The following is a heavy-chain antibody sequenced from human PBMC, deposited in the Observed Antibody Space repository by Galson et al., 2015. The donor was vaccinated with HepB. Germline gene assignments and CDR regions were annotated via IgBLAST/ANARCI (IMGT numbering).Heavy chain of an antibody. CDR2: ISYDGSNK. J-gene: IGHJ4*02. V-gene: IGHV3-30-3*01. CDR3: ARDRVTIFGVAGTFDY. CDR1: GFTFSSYA. Sequence: SLRLSCAASGFTFSSYAMHWVRQAPGKGLEWVAVISYDGSNKYCADSVKGRFTISRDNSKNTLYLQMNSLRAEDTAVYYCARDRVTIFGVAGTFDYWGQGTLVTVSS. D-gene: IGHD3-3*01.